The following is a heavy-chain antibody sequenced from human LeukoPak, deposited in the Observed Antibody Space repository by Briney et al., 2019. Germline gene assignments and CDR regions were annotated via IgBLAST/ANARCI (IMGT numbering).Heavy chain of an antibody. J-gene: IGHJ4*02. CDR3: VKNSGIWSF. V-gene: IGHV3-23*01. CDR1: GFTFDTTD. D-gene: IGHD1-26*01. Sequence: GGSLRLSCAASGFTFDTTDMTWVRQAPGKGPEWLSCISGTGDRTYYAASVRGRFTISRDNSKNMLYLQMTSLRVEDTATYYCVKNSGIWSFWGRGTLAAVSS. CDR2: ISGTGDRT.